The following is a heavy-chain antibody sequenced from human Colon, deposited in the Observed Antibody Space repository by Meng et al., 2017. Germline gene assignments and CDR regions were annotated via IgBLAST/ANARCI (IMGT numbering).Heavy chain of an antibody. J-gene: IGHJ4*02. Sequence: QVQLMQCGAELMKPEASLSLSCTASGYSFTDYDMHWVRLAPAPGIGWVWLSDTYHGGTIYEQKFLGRLTMTRVTSNTTAYTVLSGLVSAETAVYYCSGILFSGSYPGAYWGQGTLVTVSS. V-gene: IGHV1-2*06. CDR2: SDTYHGGT. CDR1: GYSFTDYD. CDR3: SGILFSGSYPGAY. D-gene: IGHD1-26*01.